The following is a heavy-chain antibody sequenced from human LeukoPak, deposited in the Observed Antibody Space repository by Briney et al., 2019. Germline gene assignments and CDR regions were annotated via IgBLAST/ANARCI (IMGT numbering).Heavy chain of an antibody. V-gene: IGHV3-30*04. CDR2: ISYDGSNK. D-gene: IGHD3/OR15-3a*01. J-gene: IGHJ4*02. CDR1: GFTLSSYA. CDR3: ARDSGFSGTQRGEY. Sequence: GGSLRLSCAASGFTLSSYAMHWDRQAPGKGLEWVAVISYDGSNKYYADSVKGRFTISRDNSKNTLYLQMNSLRAEDTAVYYCARDSGFSGTQRGEYWGQGTLVTVSS.